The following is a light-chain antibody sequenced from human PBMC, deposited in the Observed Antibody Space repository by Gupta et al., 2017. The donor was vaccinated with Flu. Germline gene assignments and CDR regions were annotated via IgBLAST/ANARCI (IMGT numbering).Light chain of an antibody. CDR2: EVS. V-gene: IGLV2-14*01. J-gene: IGLJ3*02. CDR1: SSDVGGYNY. Sequence: SSDVGGYNYVSWYQQHPGKAPKLMIHEVSNRPSGVSNRFSGSKSGNTASLTISGLQAEDEADYYCSSYTSSSTLGVFGGGTKLTVL. CDR3: SSYTSSSTLGV.